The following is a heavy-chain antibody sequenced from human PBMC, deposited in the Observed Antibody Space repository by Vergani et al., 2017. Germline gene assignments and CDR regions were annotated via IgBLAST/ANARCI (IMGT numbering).Heavy chain of an antibody. D-gene: IGHD2-15*01. CDR1: GFTFDDYA. CDR3: AGGXPVVAATHPLYYYYGMDV. Sequence: EVQLVESGGGVVQPGGSLRLSCAASGFTFDDYAMHWVRQAPGKGLEWVSLISGDGGSTYYADSVKGRFTISRDNSENSLYLQMNSRRAEDKAVYYCAGGXPVVAATHPLYYYYGMDVWGQGTTVTVSS. V-gene: IGHV3-43*02. J-gene: IGHJ6*02. CDR2: ISGDGGST.